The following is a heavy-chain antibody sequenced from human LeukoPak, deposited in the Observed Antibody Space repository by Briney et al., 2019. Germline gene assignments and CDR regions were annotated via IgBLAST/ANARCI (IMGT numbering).Heavy chain of an antibody. CDR1: GASITSGDYY. CDR2: IYYSDSA. D-gene: IGHD3-3*01. J-gene: IGHJ3*02. CDR3: ARGRKRFLEWLLYPRAFDI. V-gene: IGHV4-30-4*08. Sequence: SQTLSLTCTVSGASITSGDYYWSWIRQPPGKGLEWIGYIYYSDSAYYNPSLMSRLTISIDTSKNQFSLKLSSVTAADTAVYYCARGRKRFLEWLLYPRAFDIWGQGTMVTVSS.